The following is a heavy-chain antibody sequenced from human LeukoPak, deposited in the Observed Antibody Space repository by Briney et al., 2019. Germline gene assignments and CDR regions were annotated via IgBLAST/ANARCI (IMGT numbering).Heavy chain of an antibody. CDR1: GYTFTDYY. J-gene: IGHJ4*02. V-gene: IGHV1-2*02. Sequence: ASVKVSCKASGYTFTDYYIHWVRQAPGQGLEWMGWFNPYSGGTNYAEKFQGRVTMTRDTSITTAYMELSSLRSDDTAVYFCARGATRLATAGAEFDSWGQGTLVIVSS. CDR2: FNPYSGGT. CDR3: ARGATRLATAGAEFDS. D-gene: IGHD6-13*01.